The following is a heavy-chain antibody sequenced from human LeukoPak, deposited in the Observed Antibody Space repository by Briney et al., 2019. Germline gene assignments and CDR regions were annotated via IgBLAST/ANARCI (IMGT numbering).Heavy chain of an antibody. D-gene: IGHD2-2*01. V-gene: IGHV4-34*01. Sequence: PSETLSLTCADYVGSFSGYYWSWIRQPPGKGLEWIGEVDHSGSTNYNPSLKSRVTLSVDTSKNQFSLKLSSVTAADTAVYYCARSRIPATSPFDPWGQGTLVTVSS. J-gene: IGHJ5*02. CDR2: VDHSGST. CDR1: VGSFSGYY. CDR3: ARSRIPATSPFDP.